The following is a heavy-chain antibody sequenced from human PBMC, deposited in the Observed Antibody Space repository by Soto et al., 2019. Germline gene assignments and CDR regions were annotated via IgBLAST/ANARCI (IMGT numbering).Heavy chain of an antibody. CDR1: GFSLSTSGVG. D-gene: IGHD3-9*01. J-gene: IGHJ4*02. Sequence: FGPTLVNPTQTLTLTCTFSGFSLSTSGVGVGWIRQPPGKALEWLALIYWDDDKRYSPSLKSRLTITKDTSKNQVVLTMTNMEPVDTATYYCAQYFDWPGYFDYWGQGTLVTVSS. CDR3: AQYFDWPGYFDY. V-gene: IGHV2-5*02. CDR2: IYWDDDK.